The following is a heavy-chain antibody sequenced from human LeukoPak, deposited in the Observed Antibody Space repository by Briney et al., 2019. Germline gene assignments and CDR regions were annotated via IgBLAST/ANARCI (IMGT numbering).Heavy chain of an antibody. D-gene: IGHD3-3*01. Sequence: GGSLRLSCAASGSTFSSYAMHWVRQAPGKGLEWVAVISYDGSNKYYADSVKGRFTISRDNSKNTLYQQMNSLRAEDTAVYYCARVTIFGVEDYWGQGTLVTVSS. CDR1: GSTFSSYA. J-gene: IGHJ4*02. V-gene: IGHV3-30-3*01. CDR2: ISYDGSNK. CDR3: ARVTIFGVEDY.